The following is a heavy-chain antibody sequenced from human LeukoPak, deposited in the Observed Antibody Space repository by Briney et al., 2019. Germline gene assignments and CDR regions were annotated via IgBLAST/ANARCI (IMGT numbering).Heavy chain of an antibody. CDR3: ARVNLRRSGDAFDI. CDR2: IYSGGST. CDR1: GLTVSSNY. Sequence: PGGSLRLSCAASGLTVSSNYMSWVRQAPGKGLEWVSVIYSGGSTYYADSMKGRFTISRDNSKNTLYLQMNSLRAEDTAVYYCARVNLRRSGDAFDIWGQGTMVTVSS. V-gene: IGHV3-53*01. J-gene: IGHJ3*02. D-gene: IGHD3-10*01.